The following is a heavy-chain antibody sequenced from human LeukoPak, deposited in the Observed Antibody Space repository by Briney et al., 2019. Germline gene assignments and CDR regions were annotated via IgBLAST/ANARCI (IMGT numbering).Heavy chain of an antibody. CDR3: ARDLITMIVVDPPGGFDY. J-gene: IGHJ4*02. CDR2: ISSSSSTI. Sequence: PGGSLRLSCAASGFTSSSYSMNWVRQAPGKGLEWVSYISSSSSTIYYADSVKGRFTISRDNAKNSLYLQMNSLRDEDTAVYYCARDLITMIVVDPPGGFDYWGQGTLVTVSS. CDR1: GFTSSSYS. V-gene: IGHV3-48*02. D-gene: IGHD3-22*01.